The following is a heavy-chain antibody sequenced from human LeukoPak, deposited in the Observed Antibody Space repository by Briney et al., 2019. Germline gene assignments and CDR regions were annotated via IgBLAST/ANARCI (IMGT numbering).Heavy chain of an antibody. D-gene: IGHD3-9*01. CDR1: GGSIASFY. CDR2: ISYSGST. V-gene: IGHV4-59*01. J-gene: IGHJ6*03. CDR3: ARVKADILTAYVYYYYSMDV. Sequence: SETLSLTCTVSGGSIASFYWSWIRQFPGKGLEWFGYISYSGSTSYNPSLNSRVSISVDTSKNQFSLKLSSVTAADTAVYYCARVKADILTAYVYYYYSMDVWGKGTTVTISS.